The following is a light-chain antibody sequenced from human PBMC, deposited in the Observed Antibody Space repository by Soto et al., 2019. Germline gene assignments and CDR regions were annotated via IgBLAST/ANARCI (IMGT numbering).Light chain of an antibody. CDR3: HQFATTRS. J-gene: IGKJ1*01. CDR2: AAS. V-gene: IGKV1-6*01. CDR1: QGIRND. Sequence: IQMTQSPSSLSASVGDRVTITCRASQGIRNDLGWYQQKPGKAPKLLIYAASSLQSGVPSRFSGSGSGTDFTLTISSLEPEDFAVYYCHQFATTRSFGQGTKVDIK.